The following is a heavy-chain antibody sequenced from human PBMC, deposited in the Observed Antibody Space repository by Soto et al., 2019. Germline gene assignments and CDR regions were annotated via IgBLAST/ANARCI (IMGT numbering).Heavy chain of an antibody. J-gene: IGHJ6*02. D-gene: IGHD1-7*01. V-gene: IGHV3-74*01. CDR3: ARDNILNWNYKGATVYGMDV. CDR2: LNSDGRST. Sequence: GGSLRLSCEASGFTFSNYWMYWVRQAPGRGLVWVSRLNSDGRSTSYADSVKGRFTISRGNAKNTLYLQMNSLRAEDTAVYFCARDNILNWNYKGATVYGMDVWGQGTTVTVSS. CDR1: GFTFSNYW.